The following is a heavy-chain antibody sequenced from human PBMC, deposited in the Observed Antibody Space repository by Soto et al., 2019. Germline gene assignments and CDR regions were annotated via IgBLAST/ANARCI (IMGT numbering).Heavy chain of an antibody. CDR3: VKDLPAAMPYYYYGMDV. CDR1: GFTFSSYA. J-gene: IGHJ6*02. CDR2: ISSNGGST. D-gene: IGHD2-2*01. Sequence: PGGYLRLSCSAYGFTFSSYAMHWVRQAPGKELEYVSAISSNGGSTYYADSVKGRFTISRDNSKNTLYLQMSSLRAEDTAVYYCVKDLPAAMPYYYYGMDVWGQGTTVTVSS. V-gene: IGHV3-64D*08.